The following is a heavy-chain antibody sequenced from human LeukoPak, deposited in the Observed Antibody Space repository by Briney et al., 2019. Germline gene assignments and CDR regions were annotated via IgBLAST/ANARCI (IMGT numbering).Heavy chain of an antibody. J-gene: IGHJ4*02. CDR3: ARGFYYDFWSGYYVY. V-gene: IGHV1-69*05. Sequence: SVKVSCKASGGTFSSYAISWVRQAPGQGLEWMGGIIPIFGTANYAQKFQGRVTITTDESTSTAYMELSSLRSENTAVYYCARGFYYDFWSGYYVYWGQGTLVTVSS. D-gene: IGHD3-3*01. CDR1: GGTFSSYA. CDR2: IIPIFGTA.